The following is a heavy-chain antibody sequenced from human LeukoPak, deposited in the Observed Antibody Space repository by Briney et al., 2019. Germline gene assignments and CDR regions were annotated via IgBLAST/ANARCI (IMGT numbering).Heavy chain of an antibody. V-gene: IGHV4-61*01. J-gene: IGHJ3*02. CDR2: IYYSGST. Sequence: SETLSLTCTVSGGSISGSSYYWGWVRQPPGKGLEWIGYIYYSGSTNYNPSLKSRVTISVDTSKNQFSLKLSSVTAADTAVYYCAREAGYSSSWPTPRDAFDIWGQGTMVTVSS. CDR3: AREAGYSSSWPTPRDAFDI. CDR1: GGSISGSSYY. D-gene: IGHD6-13*01.